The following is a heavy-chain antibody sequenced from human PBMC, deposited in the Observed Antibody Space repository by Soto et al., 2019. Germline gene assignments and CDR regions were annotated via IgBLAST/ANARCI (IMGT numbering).Heavy chain of an antibody. CDR1: GFTFTNAW. CDR3: TTLGDMVRGYYYYYYGMDV. V-gene: IGHV3-15*07. Sequence: GGSLRLSCAASGFTFTNAWMNWVRQAPGKGLEWVGRIKSKTDGGTTDYAAPVNGRFTISRDDSKNTLYLQMNSLKTEDTAVYFCTTLGDMVRGYYYYYYGMDVWGKGTTVTVGS. D-gene: IGHD3-10*01. CDR2: IKSKTDGGTT. J-gene: IGHJ6*04.